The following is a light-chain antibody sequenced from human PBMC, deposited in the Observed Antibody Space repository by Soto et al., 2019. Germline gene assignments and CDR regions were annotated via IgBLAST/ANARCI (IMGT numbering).Light chain of an antibody. V-gene: IGKV3-11*01. CDR2: DAS. Sequence: EIGLTQSLATLSLSPGETATLACRASQSVSSSLAWYQQKPGQTPRLLIYDASNRATGIPARFSGSGSGTDFTLTVSSLEPEDFTVYYCQQRSSWPLTFGGGTKVEIK. CDR3: QQRSSWPLT. J-gene: IGKJ4*01. CDR1: QSVSSS.